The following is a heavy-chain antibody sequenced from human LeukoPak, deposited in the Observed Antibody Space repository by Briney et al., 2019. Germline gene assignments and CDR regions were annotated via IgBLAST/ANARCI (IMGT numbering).Heavy chain of an antibody. CDR1: GGSISSYY. Sequence: PSETLSLTCTVSGGSISSYYWSWIRQPPGKGLEWIGYIYYSGSTNYNPSLKSRVTISVDTSKNQFSLKLSSVTAADTAVYYCARHGGRVGTMVRGANIGGDDAFDIWGLGTMVTVSS. D-gene: IGHD3-10*01. J-gene: IGHJ3*02. CDR2: IYYSGST. CDR3: ARHGGRVGTMVRGANIGGDDAFDI. V-gene: IGHV4-59*08.